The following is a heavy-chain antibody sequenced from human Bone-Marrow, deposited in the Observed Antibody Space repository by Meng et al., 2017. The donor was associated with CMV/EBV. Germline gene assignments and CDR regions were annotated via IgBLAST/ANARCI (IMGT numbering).Heavy chain of an antibody. CDR1: GFTFSSYW. CDR3: ARGLSQRRGMDV. J-gene: IGHJ6*02. Sequence: GESLKISCAASGFTFSSYWMHWVRQAPGKGLVWVSRINSDGSSTSYADSVKGRFTISRDNAKNSVYLQMNSLSVDDTAVYYCARGLSQRRGMDVWGQGTTVTVSS. V-gene: IGHV3-74*01. D-gene: IGHD2/OR15-2a*01. CDR2: INSDGSST.